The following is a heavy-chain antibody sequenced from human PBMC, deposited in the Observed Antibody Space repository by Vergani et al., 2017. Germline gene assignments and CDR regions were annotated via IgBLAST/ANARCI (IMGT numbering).Heavy chain of an antibody. Sequence: QVQLVQSGAEVKKPGSSVKVSCKASGGTFSSYAISWVRQAPGQGLEWMGGIIPIFGTANYAQKFQGRVTITADESTSTAYMELSSLISEETAVYYWARVHPYCSSTSCTRFERVGYYYYCMDVWGKGP. V-gene: IGHV1-69*01. CDR3: ARVHPYCSSTSCTRFERVGYYYYCMDV. J-gene: IGHJ6*03. CDR2: IIPIFGTA. CDR1: GGTFSSYA. D-gene: IGHD2-2*01.